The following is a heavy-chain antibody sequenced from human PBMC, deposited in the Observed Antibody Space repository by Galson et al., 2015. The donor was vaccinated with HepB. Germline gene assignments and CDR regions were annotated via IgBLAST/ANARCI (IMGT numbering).Heavy chain of an antibody. J-gene: IGHJ4*02. D-gene: IGHD6-13*01. CDR3: ARLGDLSGYSSL. CDR2: LGSKANSYAT. CDR1: GFTFRGSA. V-gene: IGHV3-73*01. Sequence: SLRLSRAASGFTFRGSAMHLVRQASGSGLVWVGRLGSKANSYATAYVASVKGRFTISRDDSKNTAFLQMNSLKTDDTAVYYCARLGDLSGYSSLWGQGTLVTVSS.